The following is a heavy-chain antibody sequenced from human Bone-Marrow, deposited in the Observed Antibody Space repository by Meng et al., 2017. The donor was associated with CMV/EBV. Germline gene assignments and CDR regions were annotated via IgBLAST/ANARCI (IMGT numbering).Heavy chain of an antibody. Sequence: ASVKVSCKASGYTFTGYYMHWVRQAPGQGLEWMGWINPNSGGTNYAQKFQGRVTMTRDTSISTAYMELSRLSSDDTAMYYCERVGKKPAAVEKGHFDYWGQGTLVTVSS. CDR3: ERVGKKPAAVEKGHFDY. CDR1: GYTFTGYY. D-gene: IGHD2-2*01. CDR2: INPNSGGT. V-gene: IGHV1-2*02. J-gene: IGHJ4*02.